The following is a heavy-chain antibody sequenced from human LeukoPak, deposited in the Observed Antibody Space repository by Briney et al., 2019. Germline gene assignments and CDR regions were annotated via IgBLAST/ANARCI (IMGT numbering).Heavy chain of an antibody. D-gene: IGHD1-26*01. CDR2: INPNNGGT. Sequence: ASVKVSCTASGYTFTGYYMHWVRQAPGQGLEWMGRINPNNGGTNYAQKFQGRVTMTGDTSTSTAYMELSSLRSDNTAVYYCTRESGSYHGNDYWGQGTLVTVSS. CDR3: TRESGSYHGNDY. J-gene: IGHJ4*02. V-gene: IGHV1-2*06. CDR1: GYTFTGYY.